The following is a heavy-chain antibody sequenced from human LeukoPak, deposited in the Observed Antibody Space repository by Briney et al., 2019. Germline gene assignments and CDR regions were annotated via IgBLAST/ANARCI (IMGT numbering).Heavy chain of an antibody. Sequence: KPSETLSLTCSVSGVSITSNYWSWIRQPPGKGLEWLGYTHHSGATSYNPSLKSRSTMSLDTSNNQFSPKLSSVTAADTAVYYCARSSGHSYGDFDYWGQGNLVTVSS. CDR3: ARSSGHSYGDFDY. D-gene: IGHD5-18*01. J-gene: IGHJ4*02. CDR1: GVSITSNY. V-gene: IGHV4-59*01. CDR2: THHSGAT.